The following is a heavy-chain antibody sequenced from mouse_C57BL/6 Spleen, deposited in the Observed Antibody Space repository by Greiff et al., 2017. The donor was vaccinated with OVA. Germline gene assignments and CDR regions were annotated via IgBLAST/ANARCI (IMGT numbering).Heavy chain of an antibody. Sequence: VKLVESGAELVKPGASVKISCKASGYAFSSYWMNWVKQRPGKGLEWIGQIYPGDGDTNYNGKFKGKATLTADKSSSTAYMQLSSLTSEDSAVYFCARSDGYIFAYWGQGTLVTVSA. D-gene: IGHD2-3*01. CDR3: ARSDGYIFAY. CDR1: GYAFSSYW. V-gene: IGHV1-80*01. CDR2: IYPGDGDT. J-gene: IGHJ3*01.